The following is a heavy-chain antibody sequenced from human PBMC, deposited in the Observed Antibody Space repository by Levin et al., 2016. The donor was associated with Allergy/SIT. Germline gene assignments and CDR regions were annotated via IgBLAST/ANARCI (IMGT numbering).Heavy chain of an antibody. Sequence: WIRQPPGKGLEWIGSIYYSGSIYYNPSLKSRVNISVDTSKNQFSLKVSSVTAADSAVYYCARREGTAVGATYDYHGMDVWGQGTKVTVSS. J-gene: IGHJ6*02. CDR2: IYYSGSI. D-gene: IGHD6-19*01. V-gene: IGHV4-39*01. CDR3: ARREGTAVGATYDYHGMDV.